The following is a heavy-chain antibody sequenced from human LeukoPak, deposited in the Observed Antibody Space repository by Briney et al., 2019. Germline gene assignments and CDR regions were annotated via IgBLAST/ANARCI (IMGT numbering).Heavy chain of an antibody. CDR2: ISAYNGNT. CDR3: ATSLIAAAGTAYYYYYMDV. D-gene: IGHD6-13*01. CDR1: GGTFSSYA. J-gene: IGHJ6*03. Sequence: ASVKVSCKASGGTFSSYAISWVRQAPGQGLEWMGWISAYNGNTNYAQKLQGRVTMTTDTSTSTAYMELRSLRSDDTAVYYCATSLIAAAGTAYYYYYMDVWGKGTTVTVSS. V-gene: IGHV1-18*01.